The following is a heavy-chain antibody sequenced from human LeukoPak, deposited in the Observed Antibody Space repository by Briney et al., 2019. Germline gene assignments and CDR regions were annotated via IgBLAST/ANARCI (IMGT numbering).Heavy chain of an antibody. V-gene: IGHV1-69*05. D-gene: IGHD3-22*01. Sequence: ASVKVSCKASGYTFTSYGISWVRQAPGQGLEWMGGIIPIFGTANYAQKFQGRVTITTDESTSTAYMELSSLRSEDTAVYYCARASGNYYDSSGYYRTPPRFDYWGQGTLVTVSS. CDR3: ARASGNYYDSSGYYRTPPRFDY. CDR1: GYTFTSYG. CDR2: IIPIFGTA. J-gene: IGHJ4*02.